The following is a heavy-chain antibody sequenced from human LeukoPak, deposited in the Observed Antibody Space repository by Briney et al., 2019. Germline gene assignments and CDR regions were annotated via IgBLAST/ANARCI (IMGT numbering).Heavy chain of an antibody. CDR3: ARGFDSRFFND. D-gene: IGHD3-22*01. CDR2: IKQDGSEK. Sequence: SGRSLRLSCTDSGFTFRNYWMTWVRQAPGKGLEWVANIKQDGSEKYYVDSVKGRFTISRDNAKNSLYLQMNSLRAEDTAVYYCARGFDSRFFNDWGQGTLVTVSS. V-gene: IGHV3-7*01. CDR1: GFTFRNYW. J-gene: IGHJ4*02.